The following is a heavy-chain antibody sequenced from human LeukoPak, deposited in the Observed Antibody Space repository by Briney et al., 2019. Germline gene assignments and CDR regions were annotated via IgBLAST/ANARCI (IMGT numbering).Heavy chain of an antibody. J-gene: IGHJ4*02. CDR3: ARDCSSTSCYELDY. D-gene: IGHD2-2*01. CDR2: IKQDGSEK. CDR1: GFTFSSCW. V-gene: IGHV3-7*03. Sequence: GGSLRLSCAASGFTFSSCWMSWVRQAPGKGLEWVANIKQDGSEKYYVDSVKGRFTISRDNAKNSLYLQMNSLRAEDTAVYYCARDCSSTSCYELDYWGQGTLVTVSS.